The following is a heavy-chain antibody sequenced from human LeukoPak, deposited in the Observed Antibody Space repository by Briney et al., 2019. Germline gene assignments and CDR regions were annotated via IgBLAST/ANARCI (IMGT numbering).Heavy chain of an antibody. V-gene: IGHV3-21*01. Sequence: GGSLRLSCAASGFTFSSYSMNWVRQAPGKGLEWVSSISSRSSYIYYADSVKGRFTISRDNAKNSLYLQMNSLRAEDTAVYYCARDAYCSTTSCKEYFDLWGRGTLVTVSS. CDR2: ISSRSSYI. D-gene: IGHD2-2*01. CDR3: ARDAYCSTTSCKEYFDL. J-gene: IGHJ2*01. CDR1: GFTFSSYS.